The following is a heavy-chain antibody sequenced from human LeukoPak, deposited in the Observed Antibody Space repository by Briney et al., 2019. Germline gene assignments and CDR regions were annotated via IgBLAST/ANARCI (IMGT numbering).Heavy chain of an antibody. CDR2: ISYDGSNK. CDR3: AKAGSSGWYYFDY. V-gene: IGHV3-30*18. D-gene: IGHD6-19*01. CDR1: GSTFRSYG. Sequence: GGSLRLSCIASGSTFRSYGINWARQAPGKGLEWVAVISYDGSNKYYADSVKGRFTISRDNSKNTLYLQMNSLRAEDTAVYYCAKAGSSGWYYFDYWGQGTLVTVSS. J-gene: IGHJ4*02.